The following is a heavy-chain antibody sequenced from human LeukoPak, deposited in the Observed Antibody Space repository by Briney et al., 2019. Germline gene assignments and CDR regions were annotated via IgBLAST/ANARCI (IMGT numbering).Heavy chain of an antibody. CDR3: ARGAGDSSGPDAFDI. CDR1: GGSISSYY. V-gene: IGHV4-59*01. Sequence: SETLSLACTVSGGSISSYYWSWIRQPPGKGLEWIGYIYYSGSTNYNPPLKSRVTISVDTSKNQFSLKLSSVTAADTAVYYCARGAGDSSGPDAFDIWGQGTMVTVSS. CDR2: IYYSGST. D-gene: IGHD3-22*01. J-gene: IGHJ3*02.